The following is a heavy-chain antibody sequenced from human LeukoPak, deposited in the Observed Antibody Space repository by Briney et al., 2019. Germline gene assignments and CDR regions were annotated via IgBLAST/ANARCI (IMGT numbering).Heavy chain of an antibody. CDR2: IYHSGSI. J-gene: IGHJ4*02. V-gene: IGHV4-4*02. D-gene: IGHD5-24*01. CDR3: ARNRDGYNSFDY. CDR1: GASISTTNW. Sequence: PSETLSLTCAVSGASISTTNWWSWVRQPPGKGLEWIGEIYHSGSINYNPSLRSRVTISVDTSKNHFSLKLSSVTAADTAVYYCARNRDGYNSFDYWGQGTLVTVSS.